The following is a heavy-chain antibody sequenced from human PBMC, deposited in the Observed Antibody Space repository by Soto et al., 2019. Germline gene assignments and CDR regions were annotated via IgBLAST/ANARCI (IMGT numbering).Heavy chain of an antibody. CDR2: IYYSGST. J-gene: IGHJ4*02. D-gene: IGHD1-26*01. Sequence: VQLQESGPGLVKPSETLSLTCTVSGGSVNSGSYYWSWIRQPPGKGLEWIGYIYYSGSTNYNPSLKSRVTISVDTSKNQFSLKLSSVTAADTAVYYCAGIQYSGSYPFVDWGQGTLVTVSS. CDR3: AGIQYSGSYPFVD. V-gene: IGHV4-61*01. CDR1: GGSVNSGSYY.